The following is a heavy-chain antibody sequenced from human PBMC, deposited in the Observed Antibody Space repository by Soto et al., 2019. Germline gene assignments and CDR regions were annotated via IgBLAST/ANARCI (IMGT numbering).Heavy chain of an antibody. Sequence: GESLKISCKGAGYRLDGAWIGWVRQMPGKGLEWMGIIKPGGSDLRYSPSFRGQVTISADAAVNTAFLQWNSLKASDTAMYYCARQISYICDFWGQRTLVTVSS. V-gene: IGHV5-51*01. CDR2: IKPGGSDL. CDR3: ARQISYICDF. CDR1: GYRLDGAW. D-gene: IGHD1-26*01. J-gene: IGHJ4*02.